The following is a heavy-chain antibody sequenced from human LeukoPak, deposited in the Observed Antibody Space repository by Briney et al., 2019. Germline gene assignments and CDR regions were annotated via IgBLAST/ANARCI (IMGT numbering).Heavy chain of an antibody. Sequence: GGSLRLSCAASGFTLRSYSMNWVRQAPGKGLEWVSSISDSDNSMYYANSVKGRFTISRDNTKNSLYLQMNSLRAEDTAVYYCAREAEEAFDIWGQGTMVTVSS. CDR2: ISDSDNSM. CDR3: AREAEEAFDI. D-gene: IGHD1-14*01. CDR1: GFTLRSYS. V-gene: IGHV3-21*01. J-gene: IGHJ3*02.